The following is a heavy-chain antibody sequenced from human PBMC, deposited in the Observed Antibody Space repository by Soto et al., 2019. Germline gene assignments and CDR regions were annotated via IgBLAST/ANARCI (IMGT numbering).Heavy chain of an antibody. V-gene: IGHV3-15*01. CDR1: GFTFSSYW. J-gene: IGHJ5*02. CDR2: IKSKSDGGTT. D-gene: IGHD2-15*01. CDR3: TTDLWRIAVVVGSTGYFNP. Sequence: PGGSLRLSCAASGFTFSSYWMHWVRQAPGKGLDWVGRIKSKSDGGTTEYAAPVRGRFTISRDDSKNTLYLQMNSLKTEDTAVYYCTTDLWRIAVVVGSTGYFNPWGQGTPVTVSS.